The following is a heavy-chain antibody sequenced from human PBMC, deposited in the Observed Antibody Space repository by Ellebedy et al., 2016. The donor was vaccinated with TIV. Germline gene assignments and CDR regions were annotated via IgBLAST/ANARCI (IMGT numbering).Heavy chain of an antibody. D-gene: IGHD5-18*01. V-gene: IGHV1-24*01. J-gene: IGHJ6*02. CDR2: FDPEDGET. CDR1: GYTLTELS. CDR3: ATRSGTAMVFYYYYGMDV. Sequence: ASVKVSCKVSGYTLTELSMHWVRQAPGKGLEWMGGFDPEDGETIYAQKFQGRVTMTEDTSTDTAYMELSSLRSEDTAVYYCATRSGTAMVFYYYYGMDVWGQGTTVTVSS.